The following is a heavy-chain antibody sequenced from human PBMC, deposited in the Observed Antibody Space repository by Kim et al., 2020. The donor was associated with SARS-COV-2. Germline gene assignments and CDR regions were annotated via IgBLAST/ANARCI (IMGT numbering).Heavy chain of an antibody. V-gene: IGHV4-39*01. D-gene: IGHD2-15*01. J-gene: IGHJ4*02. CDR1: GGSISSSSYY. Sequence: SETLSLTCTVSGGSISSSSYYWGWIRQPPGKGLEWIGSIYYSGSTYYNPSLKSRVTISVDTSKNQFSLKLSSVTAADTAVYYCAASVVAATFDYWGQGTLVTVSS. CDR3: AASVVAATFDY. CDR2: IYYSGST.